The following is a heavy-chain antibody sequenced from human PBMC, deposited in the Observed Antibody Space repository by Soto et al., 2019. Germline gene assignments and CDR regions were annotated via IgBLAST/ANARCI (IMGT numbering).Heavy chain of an antibody. V-gene: IGHV3-33*01. CDR2: IWYDGSNQ. Sequence: QVRLVESGGGVVQPGRSLRLSCAASGFTFSSYGMHWVRQAPGKGLEWVAIIWYDGSNQYYADSVKGRFTISRDNSKNTLYLQMNSLRAEDTAVYYCARGGLQGVYYGMDVWGQGTTVTVSS. CDR3: ARGGLQGVYYGMDV. CDR1: GFTFSSYG. J-gene: IGHJ6*02. D-gene: IGHD4-4*01.